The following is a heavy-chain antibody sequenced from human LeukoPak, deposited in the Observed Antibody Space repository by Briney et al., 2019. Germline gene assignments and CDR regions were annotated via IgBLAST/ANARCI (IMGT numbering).Heavy chain of an antibody. Sequence: ASVKVSCKASGYTFTTYTMHWVRQAPGQGLEWMGWMHAGNENTKYSQKFQGRVTITWDTSASTAYMELSSLRSEDTAVYYCARWHVTSYWGQGTLVTVSS. CDR2: MHAGNENT. V-gene: IGHV1-3*01. J-gene: IGHJ4*02. CDR3: ARWHVTSY. CDR1: GYTFTTYT. D-gene: IGHD1/OR15-1a*01.